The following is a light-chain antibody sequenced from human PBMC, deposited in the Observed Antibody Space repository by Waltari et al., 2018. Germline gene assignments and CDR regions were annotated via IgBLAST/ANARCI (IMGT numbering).Light chain of an antibody. Sequence: QLVVTQSPSASASLGASINLTCTLSSGHSSYAVAWHQQHSQKGPRFLRKLNFDGTHDKGDGVPARFSGSNSGAERYLTISSLQSEDEADYYCQTWGTAAHVVFGGGTKLTVL. CDR3: QTWGTAAHVV. CDR2: LNFDGTH. CDR1: SGHSSYA. J-gene: IGLJ2*01. V-gene: IGLV4-69*01.